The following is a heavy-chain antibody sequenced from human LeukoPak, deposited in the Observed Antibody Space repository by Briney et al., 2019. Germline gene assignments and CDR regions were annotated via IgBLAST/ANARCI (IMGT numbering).Heavy chain of an antibody. Sequence: GGSLRLSCAASGFTFSSYSMNWVRQAPGKGLEWVSSISSSSSYIYYADSVKGRFTISRDNAKNSLYLQMNSLRAEDTAVYYCARQSSGWSYYFDYWGQGTLVTVSS. CDR3: ARQSSGWSYYFDY. J-gene: IGHJ4*02. V-gene: IGHV3-21*01. CDR1: GFTFSSYS. D-gene: IGHD6-19*01. CDR2: ISSSSSYI.